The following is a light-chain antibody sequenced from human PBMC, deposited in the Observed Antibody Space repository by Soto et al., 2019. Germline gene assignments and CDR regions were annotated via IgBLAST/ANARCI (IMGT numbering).Light chain of an antibody. V-gene: IGKV3-15*01. CDR1: QSVSNN. J-gene: IGKJ1*01. CDR2: DAS. Sequence: ILMTQSPATLSVSPGERATLSCRASQSVSNNLAWYQQKPGQAPRLLIYDASTRATGIPARFSGSGSGTEFTLTISGLQADDFAVDYCEQYKIWPPWTFGQGTKVEVK. CDR3: EQYKIWPPWT.